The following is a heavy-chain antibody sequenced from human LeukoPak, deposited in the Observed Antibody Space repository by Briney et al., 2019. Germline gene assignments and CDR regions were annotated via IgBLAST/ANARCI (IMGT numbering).Heavy chain of an antibody. J-gene: IGHJ3*02. V-gene: IGHV4-39*01. CDR3: ARPLIRIAYYAFDI. CDR1: GGSISSSSYY. CDR2: IYYSGST. Sequence: TSETLSLTCTVSGGSISSSSYYWGWIRQPPGKGLEWIGSIYYSGSTYYNPSLKSRVTISVDTSKSQFSLKLSSVTAADTAVYYCARPLIRIAYYAFDIWGQGTMVTVSS. D-gene: IGHD6-13*01.